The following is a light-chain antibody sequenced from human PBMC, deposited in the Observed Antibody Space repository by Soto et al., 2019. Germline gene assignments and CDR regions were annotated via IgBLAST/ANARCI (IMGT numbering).Light chain of an antibody. Sequence: QSALTQPASVSGSPGQSITISCTGTSSDVGSYNLVSWYQQHPGKAPKLMIYEDTKRPSGVSNRFSGSKSGNTASLTISGLQAEDEADDYCSSYAGSTTYVVFGGGTQLTVL. J-gene: IGLJ2*01. CDR3: SSYAGSTTYVV. V-gene: IGLV2-23*01. CDR2: EDT. CDR1: SSDVGSYNL.